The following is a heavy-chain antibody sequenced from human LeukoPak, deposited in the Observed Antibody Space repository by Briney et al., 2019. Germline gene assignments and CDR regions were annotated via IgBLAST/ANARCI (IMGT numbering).Heavy chain of an antibody. CDR2: IYYSGST. V-gene: IGHV4-31*03. D-gene: IGHD3-3*01. CDR3: ARAPPAFGVVLKNWFDP. CDR1: GGSISSGGYY. J-gene: IGHJ5*02. Sequence: SETLSLTCTVSGGSISSGGYYWSWIRQHPGKGLEWIGYIYYSGSTYYNPSLKSRVTISVDTSKNQFSLKLTSVTAADTAVYYCARAPPAFGVVLKNWFDPWGQGTLVTVSS.